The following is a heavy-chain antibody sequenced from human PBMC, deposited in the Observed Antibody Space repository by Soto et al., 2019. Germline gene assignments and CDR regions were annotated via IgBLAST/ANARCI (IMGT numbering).Heavy chain of an antibody. V-gene: IGHV4-59*12. Sequence: QVVLQESGPGLVKPSGTLSLTCSVSGRSITSYYWSWVRQPPGKGLEWIGYIYDNGITSQNPSLKSRVTMSADTSQNQFSLKLTSVTGADTAVYYCARTYDSNGYANEFDSWGHGILVTVTS. CDR2: IYDNGIT. CDR1: GRSITSYY. J-gene: IGHJ4*01. CDR3: ARTYDSNGYANEFDS. D-gene: IGHD3-22*01.